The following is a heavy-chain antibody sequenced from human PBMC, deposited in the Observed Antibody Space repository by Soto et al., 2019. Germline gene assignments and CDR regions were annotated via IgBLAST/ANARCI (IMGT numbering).Heavy chain of an antibody. D-gene: IGHD3-3*01. CDR1: GGSMSPYY. V-gene: IGHV4-59*01. J-gene: IGHJ5*02. CDR3: GRECRGRIFGGFDP. CDR2: IYHSGTT. Sequence: ASETLSLTCTVSGGSMSPYYWSWIRQPPGKGLEWIGYIYHSGTTKYNPSLRSRVTISVDTSENQFSLRLSSVTGADTAVYYCGRECRGRIFGGFDPWGQGTLVTVSS.